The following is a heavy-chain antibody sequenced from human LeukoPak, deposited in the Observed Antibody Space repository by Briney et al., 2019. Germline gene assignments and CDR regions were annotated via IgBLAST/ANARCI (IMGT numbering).Heavy chain of an antibody. V-gene: IGHV3-11*05. CDR2: ISNSGTST. J-gene: IGHJ4*02. Sequence: GGSLRLSCAASGFTFSDYYMSWIRQAPGKGLEWVSYISNSGTSTNYADSVKGRFSISRDNAKESLYLQLDSLTAEDTAVYYCARVRSSGSPLDYWGQGTLVTVSS. CDR1: GFTFSDYY. CDR3: ARVRSSGSPLDY. D-gene: IGHD3-10*01.